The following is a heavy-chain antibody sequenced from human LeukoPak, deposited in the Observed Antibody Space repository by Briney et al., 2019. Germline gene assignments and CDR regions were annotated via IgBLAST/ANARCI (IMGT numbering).Heavy chain of an antibody. V-gene: IGHV1-24*01. D-gene: IGHD5-12*01. Sequence: GASVKVSCKVSGYTLTVLSIHWVRQAPGRGLEWMGGFDPEHGETIYAQMIQGRVTMTEDTSADTAYIELTSLTSEDTAVYYCATRSPHSGYDSFDYWGQGTLVTVSS. CDR1: GYTLTVLS. CDR3: ATRSPHSGYDSFDY. CDR2: FDPEHGET. J-gene: IGHJ4*02.